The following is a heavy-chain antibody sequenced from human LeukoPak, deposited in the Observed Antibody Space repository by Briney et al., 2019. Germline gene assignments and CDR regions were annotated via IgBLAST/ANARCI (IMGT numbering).Heavy chain of an antibody. V-gene: IGHV1-46*01. CDR2: INPTGGST. J-gene: IGHJ4*02. CDR1: GYTFTGYY. Sequence: ASVRVSCKASGYTFTGYYMTWVRQAPGQGLEWTGIINPTGGSTSYAQKFQGRVTMTRDTSTSTVYMEVSSLRSEHTAVYYCARWGEYNYCQRQGGSLDYWGQGTLVTVPS. CDR3: ARWGEYNYCQRQGGSLDY. D-gene: IGHD5-24*01.